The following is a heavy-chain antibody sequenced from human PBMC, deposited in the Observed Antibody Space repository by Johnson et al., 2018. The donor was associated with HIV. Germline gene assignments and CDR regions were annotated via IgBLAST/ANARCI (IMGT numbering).Heavy chain of an antibody. Sequence: QVQLVESGGGVVQPGRSLRLSCAASGFTFSSYAMHWVRQAPGKGLEWVAVISYDGSNEYFADSVKGRFTISRDNFKNTLYLQMNSLRAEDTAVYYCARACRDGYTCDVYDIWGQGTMLTVSS. D-gene: IGHD5-24*01. V-gene: IGHV3-30-3*01. CDR1: GFTFSSYA. CDR2: ISYDGSNE. J-gene: IGHJ3*02. CDR3: ARACRDGYTCDVYDI.